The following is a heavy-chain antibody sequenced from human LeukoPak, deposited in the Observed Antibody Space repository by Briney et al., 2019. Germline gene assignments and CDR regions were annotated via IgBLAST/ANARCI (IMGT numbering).Heavy chain of an antibody. CDR2: INPHSGGT. D-gene: IGHD4-23*01. V-gene: IGHV1-2*02. CDR1: GYXFTGYL. J-gene: IGHJ4*02. Sequence: ASVKVSCKASGYXFTGYLIHWVRQAPGQGREWMGWINPHSGGTNYAQKFQGRVTMTGDTSINTAYMEVSGLSSDDTAVYFCARVRGGNYAGYWGQGTLVTVSS. CDR3: ARVRGGNYAGY.